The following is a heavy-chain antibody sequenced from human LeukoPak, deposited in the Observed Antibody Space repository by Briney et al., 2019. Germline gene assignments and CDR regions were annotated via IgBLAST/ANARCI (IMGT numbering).Heavy chain of an antibody. J-gene: IGHJ4*02. CDR2: INPNSGGT. CDR1: GYTFTGYY. D-gene: IGHD6-13*01. V-gene: IGHV1-2*02. CDR3: ARDQGGEWDPSSWFDY. Sequence: ASVKVSCKASGYTFTGYYMHWVRQAPGQGLEWMGWINPNSGGTNYAQKFQGRVTMTRDTSISTAYMELSRLRSDDTAVYYCARDQGGEWDPSSWFDYWGQGTLVTVSS.